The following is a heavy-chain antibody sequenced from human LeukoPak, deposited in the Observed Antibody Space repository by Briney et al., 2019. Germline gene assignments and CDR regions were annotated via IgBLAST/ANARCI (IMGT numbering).Heavy chain of an antibody. CDR2: INPNSGDT. D-gene: IGHD2-2*01. V-gene: IGHV1-2*02. Sequence: ASVKVSCKASGYTFTGYYMHWVRQAPGQGLEWMGWINPNSGDTIYAQKFQGRVTMTRDTSISTAYMELSRLRSDDTAVYYCAREQGFCRSTSCSAPFDYWGQGTLVTVSS. J-gene: IGHJ4*02. CDR3: AREQGFCRSTSCSAPFDY. CDR1: GYTFTGYY.